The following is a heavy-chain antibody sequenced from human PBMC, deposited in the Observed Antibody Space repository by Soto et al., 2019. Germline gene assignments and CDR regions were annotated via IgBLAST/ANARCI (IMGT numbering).Heavy chain of an antibody. V-gene: IGHV4-34*01. CDR3: ARRVPGITTDY. CDR2: VNHSGSA. Sequence: QVQLNQWGAGLLKPSETLSLTCAVYGESFSGFFWSWIRQSPGKGLEWIGEVNHSGSANYNPSLKSRVTISVDTTKNQFSLKLRSVTAADTAEYYCARRVPGITTDYWGQGIQVTVSS. CDR1: GESFSGFF. D-gene: IGHD1-26*01. J-gene: IGHJ4*02.